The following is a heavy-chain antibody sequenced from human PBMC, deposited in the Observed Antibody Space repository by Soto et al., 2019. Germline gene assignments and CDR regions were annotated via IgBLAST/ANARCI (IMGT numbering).Heavy chain of an antibody. D-gene: IGHD2-15*01. J-gene: IGHJ3*02. CDR1: GFTFGDYA. CDR3: TRALPLVYRGCSGASCYSVVPPDAFDI. Sequence: SLRLSCTASGFTFGDYAMSWFRQAPGKGLEWVGFIRSKAYGGTTEYAASVKGRFTISRDDSKSIAYLQMNSLKTEDTAVYYCTRALPLVYRGCSGASCYSVVPPDAFDIWGQGTMVT. CDR2: IRSKAYGGTT. V-gene: IGHV3-49*03.